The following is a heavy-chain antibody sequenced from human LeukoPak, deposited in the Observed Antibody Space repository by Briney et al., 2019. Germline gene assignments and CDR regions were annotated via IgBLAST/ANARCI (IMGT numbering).Heavy chain of an antibody. Sequence: VASVKVSCKASGGTFSSYAISWVRQAPGQGLEWMGGIIPIFGTANYAQKFQGRVTITADESTSTAYMELSSLRSEDTVVYYCARGARGYSYDDAFDIWGQGTMVTVSS. V-gene: IGHV1-69*01. J-gene: IGHJ3*02. D-gene: IGHD5-18*01. CDR1: GGTFSSYA. CDR2: IIPIFGTA. CDR3: ARGARGYSYDDAFDI.